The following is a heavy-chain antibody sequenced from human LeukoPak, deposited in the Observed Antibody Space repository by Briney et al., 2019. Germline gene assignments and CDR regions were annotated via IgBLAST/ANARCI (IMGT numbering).Heavy chain of an antibody. V-gene: IGHV3-23*01. Sequence: GGSLRLSCAVSGFTFTSYGMTWVRQAPGNGLEWVSAISGSGSTTHYADSVKGRFTISRGNSKNTLYLQMNSLRAEDTAVYYCAKFGLLRPRYSSSWGVFDYWGQGTLVTVSS. CDR1: GFTFTSYG. CDR3: AKFGLLRPRYSSSWGVFDY. CDR2: ISGSGSTT. D-gene: IGHD6-13*01. J-gene: IGHJ4*02.